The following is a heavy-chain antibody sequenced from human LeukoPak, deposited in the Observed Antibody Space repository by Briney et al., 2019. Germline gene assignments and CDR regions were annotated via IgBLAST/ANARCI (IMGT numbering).Heavy chain of an antibody. V-gene: IGHV1-69*10. J-gene: IGHJ4*02. D-gene: IGHD2-15*01. Sequence: SVKVSCKASGGTFSSYAISWVRQAPGQGLEWMGWIIPILGIANYAQKFQGRVTITADKSTSTAYMELSSLRSEDTAVYYCARVPKLYCSGGSCYWEDWGQGTPVTVSS. CDR1: GGTFSSYA. CDR2: IIPILGIA. CDR3: ARVPKLYCSGGSCYWED.